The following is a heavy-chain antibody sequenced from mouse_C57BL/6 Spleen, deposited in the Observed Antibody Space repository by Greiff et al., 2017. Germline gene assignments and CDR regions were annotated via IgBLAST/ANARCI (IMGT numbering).Heavy chain of an antibody. D-gene: IGHD2-4*01. CDR1: GFTFSDAW. J-gene: IGHJ1*03. CDR2: IRNKANNHAT. V-gene: IGHV6-6*01. CDR3: TRSGDYDGYWYFDV. Sequence: EVMLVESGGGLVQPGGSMKLSCAASGFTFSDAWMDWVRQSPEKGLEWVAEIRNKANNHATYYAESVKGRFTISRDDSKSSVYLQMNSLRAEDTGIYYCTRSGDYDGYWYFDVWGTGTTVTVSS.